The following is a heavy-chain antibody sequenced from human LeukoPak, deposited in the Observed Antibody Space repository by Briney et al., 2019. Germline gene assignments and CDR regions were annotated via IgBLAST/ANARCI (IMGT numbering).Heavy chain of an antibody. J-gene: IGHJ6*03. CDR3: ARLSGYDSNAYYYMDV. D-gene: IGHD5-12*01. CDR2: MNPNSGNT. Sequence: ASVNVSCKASGYTFTSYDINWVRQATGHGLEWMGWMNPNSGNTGYAQKFQGGVTMTRNTSISTAYMELSSLRSEDTAVYYYARLSGYDSNAYYYMDVWGKGTTVTISS. V-gene: IGHV1-8*01. CDR1: GYTFTSYD.